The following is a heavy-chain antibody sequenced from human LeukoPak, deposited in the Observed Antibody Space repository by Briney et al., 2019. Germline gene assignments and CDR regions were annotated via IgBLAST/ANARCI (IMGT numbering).Heavy chain of an antibody. CDR3: ARDHNWGFDY. J-gene: IGHJ4*02. D-gene: IGHD3-16*01. V-gene: IGHV3-48*01. CDR2: IGGSTSTI. CDR1: GYTFTDYR. Sequence: PGGSLRVSCAASGYTFTDYRMNWVRQAPGEGLEWLSYIGGSTSTIYYAHSVKGRFTMSRDTAKNSLYLQMDSLRAEDTAVYYCARDHNWGFDYGGQGILVAVSS.